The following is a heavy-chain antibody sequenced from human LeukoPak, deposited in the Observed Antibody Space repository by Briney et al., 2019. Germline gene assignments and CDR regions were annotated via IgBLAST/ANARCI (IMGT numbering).Heavy chain of an antibody. CDR1: GGSISSFY. CDR2: IYTSGST. D-gene: IGHD3-22*01. J-gene: IGHJ5*02. Sequence: SETLSLTCTVSGGSISSFYWSWLRQPAGKGLEWIGRIYTSGSTNYNPSLKSRVTMSVDTSKNQFSLKLSSVTAADTAVYYCARERRHYDSSGYHLWGQGTLVTVSS. CDR3: ARERRHYDSSGYHL. V-gene: IGHV4-4*07.